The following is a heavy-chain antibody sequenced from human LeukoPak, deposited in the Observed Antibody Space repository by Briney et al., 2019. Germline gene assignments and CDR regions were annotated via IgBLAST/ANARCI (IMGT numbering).Heavy chain of an antibody. CDR3: ARALYYYGSGSYSDY. V-gene: IGHV1-8*02. Sequence: ASVKVSCKASGYSFTSYDINWVRQATGQGLEWIGWMNPNSGDADYTQKFKGRVTFTRDTSTRTAYMEVNSLGSEDTAVYYCARALYYYGSGSYSDYWGQGTLVTVSS. D-gene: IGHD3-10*01. CDR2: MNPNSGDA. J-gene: IGHJ4*02. CDR1: GYSFTSYD.